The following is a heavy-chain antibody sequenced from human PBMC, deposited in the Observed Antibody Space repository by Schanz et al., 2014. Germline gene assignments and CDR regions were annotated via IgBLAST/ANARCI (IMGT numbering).Heavy chain of an antibody. CDR2: ISGSGGST. CDR1: GFTLNNAW. Sequence: EVQLVESGGGLVKPGGSLRLSCATSGFTLNNAWMNWVRQAPGKGLEWVSAISGSGGSTYYADSVKGRFTISRDNSKNTLYLQMNSLRAEDTAVYYCAKDRSWDYDSSGYFDYWGQGTLVTVSS. CDR3: AKDRSWDYDSSGYFDY. V-gene: IGHV3-23*04. D-gene: IGHD3-22*01. J-gene: IGHJ4*02.